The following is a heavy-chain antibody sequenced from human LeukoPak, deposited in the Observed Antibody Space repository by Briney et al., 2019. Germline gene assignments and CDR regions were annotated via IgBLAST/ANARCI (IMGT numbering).Heavy chain of an antibody. Sequence: GGSLRLSCAASGFTFSSYDMHWVRQATGKGLVWVSAIGTAGDTYYPGSVKGRFTISRENAKNSLYLQMNSLRAGDTAVYYCARLEYYGSGSGAFDIWGQGTMVTVSS. J-gene: IGHJ3*02. CDR3: ARLEYYGSGSGAFDI. CDR2: IGTAGDT. CDR1: GFTFSSYD. V-gene: IGHV3-13*01. D-gene: IGHD3-10*01.